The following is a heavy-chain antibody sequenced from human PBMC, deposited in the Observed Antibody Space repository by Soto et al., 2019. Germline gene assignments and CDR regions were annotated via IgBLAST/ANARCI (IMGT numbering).Heavy chain of an antibody. J-gene: IGHJ4*02. CDR3: ASSAGQMYYDYIWGSYSLLQFDY. CDR1: GGTFSSYA. D-gene: IGHD3-16*01. Sequence: GASVKVSCKASGGTFSSYAISWARQAPGQGLEWMGGIIPIFGTANYAQKFQGRVTITADESTSTAYMELSSLRSEDTAVYYCASSAGQMYYDYIWGSYSLLQFDYWGQGTLVTVSS. V-gene: IGHV1-69*13. CDR2: IIPIFGTA.